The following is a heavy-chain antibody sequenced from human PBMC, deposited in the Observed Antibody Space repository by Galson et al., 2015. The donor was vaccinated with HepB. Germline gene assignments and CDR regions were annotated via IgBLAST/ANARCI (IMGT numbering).Heavy chain of an antibody. Sequence: ASGYSFSTNGIAWVRQAPGQGLEWVGWISAYSGNTKYAEKFQDRVTLTAETSTTTAYMELRSLRSDDTALYYCARAGGEWEPIDFWGQGTLVSVSA. J-gene: IGHJ4*02. V-gene: IGHV1-18*01. D-gene: IGHD1-26*01. CDR1: GYSFSTNG. CDR3: ARAGGEWEPIDF. CDR2: ISAYSGNT.